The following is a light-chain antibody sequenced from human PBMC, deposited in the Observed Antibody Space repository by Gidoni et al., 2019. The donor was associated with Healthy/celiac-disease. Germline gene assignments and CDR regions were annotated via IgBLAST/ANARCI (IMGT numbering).Light chain of an antibody. CDR2: DAS. CDR3: QQRSNWPPFT. J-gene: IGKJ4*01. CDR1: QSVSSY. V-gene: IGKV3-11*01. Sequence: EIVFTQSPATLSLSPGERATLSCRASQSVSSYLAWYQQKPGQAPRLLIYDASNRAPCIPARFSGSGSGTDFTLPISSLEPEDFAVYYCQQRSNWPPFTFGGGTKVEIK.